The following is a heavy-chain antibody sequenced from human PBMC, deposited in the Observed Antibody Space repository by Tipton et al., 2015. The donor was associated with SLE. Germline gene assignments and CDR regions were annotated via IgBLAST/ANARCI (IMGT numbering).Heavy chain of an antibody. J-gene: IGHJ4*02. CDR1: GGSIRSSRHF. V-gene: IGHV4-39*07. Sequence: TLSLTCTVSGGSIRSSRHFWGWIRQPPGKGLEWIGVLYYSGNTYYNPPLKSPVTLSIDTSKNQFSLKMRSVTAADTAVYFCARGYCSDGVCYGFGFFDYWGQGNLVTVSS. CDR3: ARGYCSDGVCYGFGFFDY. D-gene: IGHD2-8*01. CDR2: LYYSGNT.